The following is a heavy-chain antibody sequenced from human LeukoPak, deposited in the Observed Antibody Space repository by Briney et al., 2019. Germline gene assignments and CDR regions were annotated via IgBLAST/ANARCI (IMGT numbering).Heavy chain of an antibody. D-gene: IGHD3-22*01. CDR3: ARDPYYYDSSGYSSSHAFDI. V-gene: IGHV4-59*01. J-gene: IGHJ3*02. CDR1: GGSISSYY. CDR2: IYYSGST. Sequence: PLETLSLTCTVSGGSISSYYWSWIRQPPGKGLEWIGYIYYSGSTNYNPSLKSRVTISVDTSKNQFSLKLSSVTAADTAVYYCARDPYYYDSSGYSSSHAFDIWGQGTMVTVSS.